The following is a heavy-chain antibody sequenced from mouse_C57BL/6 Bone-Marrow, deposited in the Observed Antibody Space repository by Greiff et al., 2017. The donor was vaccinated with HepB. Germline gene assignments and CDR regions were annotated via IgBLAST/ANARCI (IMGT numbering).Heavy chain of an antibody. CDR2: IRSKSNNYAT. J-gene: IGHJ2*01. CDR1: GFSFNTYA. V-gene: IGHV10-1*01. Sequence: VQLKQSGGGLVQPKGSLKLSCAASGFSFNTYAMNWVRQAPGKGLEWVARIRSKSNNYATYYADSVKDRFTISRDDSESMLYLQMNNLKTENTAMYYFVRQYYFDYWGQGTTLTVSS. CDR3: VRQYYFDY.